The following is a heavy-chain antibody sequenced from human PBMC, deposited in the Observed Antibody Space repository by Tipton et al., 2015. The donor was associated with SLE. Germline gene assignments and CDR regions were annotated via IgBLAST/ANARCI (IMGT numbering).Heavy chain of an antibody. J-gene: IGHJ4*02. CDR2: IYYSGST. D-gene: IGHD5-18*01. CDR3: ASAVDTAMVPFDY. V-gene: IGHV4-59*07. CDR1: GGSISSYY. Sequence: TLSLTCTVSGGSISSYYWSWIRQPPGKGLEWIGYIYYSGSTNYNPSLKSRVTISVDTSKNQFSLKLSSVTAADTAVYYCASAVDTAMVPFDYWGQGTLVNVSS.